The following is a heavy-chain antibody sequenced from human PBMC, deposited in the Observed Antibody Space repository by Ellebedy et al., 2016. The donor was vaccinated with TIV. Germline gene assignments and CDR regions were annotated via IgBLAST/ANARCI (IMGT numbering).Heavy chain of an antibody. J-gene: IGHJ4*02. CDR2: IGTAGDT. V-gene: IGHV3-13*01. D-gene: IGHD1-14*01. CDR1: GCTFSSYD. CDR3: ARATEGLDY. Sequence: GESLKISCAASGCTFSSYDMHWVRQVTGKGLEWVSAIGTAGDTCYPGSVKGRFTISRENAKNSLYLQMNSLRAGDTAVYYCARATEGLDYWGQGTLVTVSS.